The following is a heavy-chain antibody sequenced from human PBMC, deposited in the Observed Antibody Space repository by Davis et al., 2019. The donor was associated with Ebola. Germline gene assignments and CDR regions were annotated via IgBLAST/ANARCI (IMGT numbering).Heavy chain of an antibody. J-gene: IGHJ4*02. CDR2: TNYRGST. CDR3: ARGAYTSGWYVHY. Sequence: PSETLSLTCTVSGASVSSGSYFWSWIRQPPGKGLEWIGYTNYRGSTKYNPSLKSRVTISVGTSKSQFSLNLSSVTAADTAVYYCARGAYTSGWYVHYWGQGTLVTVSS. D-gene: IGHD6-19*01. V-gene: IGHV4-61*01. CDR1: GASVSSGSYF.